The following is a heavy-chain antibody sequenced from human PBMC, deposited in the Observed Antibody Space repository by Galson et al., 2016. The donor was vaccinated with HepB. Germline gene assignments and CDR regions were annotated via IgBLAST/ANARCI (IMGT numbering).Heavy chain of an antibody. CDR2: ISYNSGDET. CDR1: GFTFRDFA. V-gene: IGHV3-23*01. CDR3: AKHAEPYYYYAMDV. Sequence: SLRLSCAASGFTFRDFAMTWVRQTPGKGLEWVSAISYNSGDETYFADSVRGRFTISRDNSKDTLYLQMNSLRVEDTAVYFCAKHAEPYYYYAMDVWGQGTTVTVSS. J-gene: IGHJ6*02. D-gene: IGHD1-14*01.